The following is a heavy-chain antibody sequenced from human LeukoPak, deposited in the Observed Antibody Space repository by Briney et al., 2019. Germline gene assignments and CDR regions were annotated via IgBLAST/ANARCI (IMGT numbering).Heavy chain of an antibody. J-gene: IGHJ4*02. D-gene: IGHD1-1*01. CDR3: ARAPGSAYNAYYFDY. V-gene: IGHV4-31*03. CDR2: FFYSGST. Sequence: SQTLSLTCTVSGASVSNGGYFWGWIRQHPWKGLEWMGYFFYSGSTYYNPSLKSRVTISVDTSKNQISLKLSSVTAADTAVYYCARAPGSAYNAYYFDYWGQGTLVTVSS. CDR1: GASVSNGGYF.